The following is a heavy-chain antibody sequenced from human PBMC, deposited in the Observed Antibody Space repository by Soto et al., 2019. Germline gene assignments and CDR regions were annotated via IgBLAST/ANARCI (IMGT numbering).Heavy chain of an antibody. CDR3: TKRYVFWSGSPEGYGMDG. J-gene: IGHJ6*02. D-gene: IGHD3-3*01. V-gene: IGHV3-23*01. Sequence: LSCATSGFTFRDYAMSWVREAPGKGLEWVSTISGNGGNTYYADSVKGRFTISRDSSKNTLFLQMNSLRAEDTAVYYCTKRYVFWSGSPEGYGMDGWGQGTTVTVSS. CDR2: ISGNGGNT. CDR1: GFTFRDYA.